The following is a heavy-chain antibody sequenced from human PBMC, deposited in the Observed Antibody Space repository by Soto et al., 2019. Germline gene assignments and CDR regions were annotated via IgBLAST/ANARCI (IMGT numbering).Heavy chain of an antibody. CDR3: ARELVEEVGDKLSRDY. CDR1: GFTFSSYA. D-gene: IGHD1-26*01. CDR2: ISYDGSNK. V-gene: IGHV3-30-3*01. J-gene: IGHJ4*02. Sequence: QVQLVESGGGVVQPGRSLRLSCAASGFTFSSYAMHWVRQAPGKGLEWVAVISYDGSNKYYADSVKGRFTISRDNSKNTLHLQMNSLRADDTAVYYCARELVEEVGDKLSRDYWGQGTLVTVSS.